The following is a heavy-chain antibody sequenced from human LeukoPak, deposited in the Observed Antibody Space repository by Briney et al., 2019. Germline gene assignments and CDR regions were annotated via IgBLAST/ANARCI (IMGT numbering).Heavy chain of an antibody. J-gene: IGHJ4*02. CDR3: ARGIVVVPAAIDFDY. Sequence: RASVKVSCKASGYTFTSYGISWVRQAPGQGLEWMGWISAYNGNTNYAQKLQGRVTMTTDTSTSTAYMELRSLRSDDTAVYCCARGIVVVPAAIDFDYWGQGTLVTVSS. D-gene: IGHD2-2*01. CDR1: GYTFTSYG. V-gene: IGHV1-18*01. CDR2: ISAYNGNT.